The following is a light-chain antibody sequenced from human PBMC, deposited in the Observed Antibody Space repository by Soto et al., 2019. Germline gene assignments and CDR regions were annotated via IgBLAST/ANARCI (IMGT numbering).Light chain of an antibody. CDR3: QQSDSTPYT. Sequence: DIQMTHSPSSLSASVGDRVRITCRASQTISTYLNWYQQKPGKAPRLLIYDASSLLSGVPSRFSGSGSGTDFTLTIASLQPEDFSTYYCQQSDSTPYTFGQGTKVDI. J-gene: IGKJ2*01. CDR2: DAS. CDR1: QTISTY. V-gene: IGKV1-39*01.